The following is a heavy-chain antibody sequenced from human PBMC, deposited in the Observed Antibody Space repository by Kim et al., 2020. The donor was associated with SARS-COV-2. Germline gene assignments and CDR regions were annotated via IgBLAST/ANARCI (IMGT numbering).Heavy chain of an antibody. CDR3: SRGEEMATTNWFDP. J-gene: IGHJ5*02. D-gene: IGHD5-12*01. CDR2: IIPIFGTA. Sequence: SVKVSCKASAGTFSSYAISWVRQAPGQGLEWMGGIIPIFGTANYAPKLQGRVTITADKSTSTAYMELSSLRSEDTAVYYCSRGEEMATTNWFDPWGQGTLGTVSS. CDR1: AGTFSSYA. V-gene: IGHV1-69*06.